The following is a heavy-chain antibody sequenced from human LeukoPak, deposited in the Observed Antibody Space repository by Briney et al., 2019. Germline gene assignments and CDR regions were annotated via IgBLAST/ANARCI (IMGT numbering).Heavy chain of an antibody. CDR3: ARDGAIVVVVADNDAIYI. J-gene: IGHJ3*02. CDR1: GFTFSSYA. CDR2: ISYDGSNK. Sequence: GGSLTLASAASGFTFSSYAMHWVRQAPGKGLEWVAVISYDGSNKYYADSVKGRFTISRDNSKNTLYLQMNSLRAEDTAVYYCARDGAIVVVVADNDAIYICDQGTMVTVSS. D-gene: IGHD2-15*01. V-gene: IGHV3-30-3*01.